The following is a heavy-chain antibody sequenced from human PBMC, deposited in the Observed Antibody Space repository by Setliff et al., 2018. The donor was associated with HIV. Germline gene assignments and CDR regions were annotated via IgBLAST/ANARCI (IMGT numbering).Heavy chain of an antibody. CDR2: IYYSGST. CDR1: GGSISSGAYY. Sequence: SETLSLTCTVSGGSISSGAYYWTWIRQHPGKGLEWIGYIYYSGSTYYNPSLISRVAIPLDTSKNQFSLRLTSVAATDTAVYYCARDDRCSGGCCYSYWGQGALVTVSS. J-gene: IGHJ4*02. CDR3: ARDDRCSGGCCYSY. V-gene: IGHV4-31*03. D-gene: IGHD2-15*01.